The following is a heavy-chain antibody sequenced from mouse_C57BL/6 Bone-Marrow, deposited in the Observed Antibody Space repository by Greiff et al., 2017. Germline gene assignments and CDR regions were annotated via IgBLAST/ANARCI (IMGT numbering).Heavy chain of an antibody. CDR3: SAITTVVAPFAY. V-gene: IGHV14-4*01. Sequence: EVQLQQSGPELVRPGASLKLSCTASGFYIKDDYMHWVKQRPEQGLEWIGWIDPENGDTEYASKFPGMATITADTSANTVYLQLSSLTSEDTAVYYCSAITTVVAPFAYWGQGNLVTVS. CDR2: IDPENGDT. J-gene: IGHJ3*01. D-gene: IGHD1-1*01. CDR1: GFYIKDDY.